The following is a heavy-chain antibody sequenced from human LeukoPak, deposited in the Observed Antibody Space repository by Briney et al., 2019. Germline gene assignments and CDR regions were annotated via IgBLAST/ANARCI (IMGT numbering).Heavy chain of an antibody. Sequence: GGSLRLSCAASGFTFSSYAMHWVRQAPGKGLEWVAVISYDGSNKYYADSVKGRFTISRDNSKNTLYLQMNSLRAEDTAVYYCAREGGEGFDYWGQGTLVTVSS. V-gene: IGHV3-30-3*01. CDR2: ISYDGSNK. J-gene: IGHJ4*02. CDR3: AREGGEGFDY. CDR1: GFTFSSYA. D-gene: IGHD3-16*01.